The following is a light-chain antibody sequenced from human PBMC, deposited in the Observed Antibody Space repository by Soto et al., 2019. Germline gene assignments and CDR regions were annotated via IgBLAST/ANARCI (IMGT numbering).Light chain of an antibody. CDR1: QSVSSN. CDR3: QQYNDWPLT. Sequence: EIVMTQSPATLSVSPGERATLSCRASQSVSSNLAWYQQKPGQAPRLLIYGASTRATGLPDRISGSGSGTEFSLTISSLQSEDFALYYCQQYNDWPLTSGGGTKVEIK. CDR2: GAS. V-gene: IGKV3-15*01. J-gene: IGKJ4*01.